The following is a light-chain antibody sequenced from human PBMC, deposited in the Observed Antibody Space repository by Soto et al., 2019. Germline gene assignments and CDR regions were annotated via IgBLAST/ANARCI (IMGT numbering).Light chain of an antibody. CDR3: CSYAGSSTLV. CDR2: EVD. J-gene: IGLJ2*01. V-gene: IGLV2-23*02. Sequence: QSALTQPASVSGSPGQSITISCTGTSSDVGTYNLVSWYQQHPGKAPKLMIYEVDKRPSGVCNRFSGSKSGNTASLTISGLQAEDEADYYCCSYAGSSTLVFGGGTKLTVL. CDR1: SSDVGTYNL.